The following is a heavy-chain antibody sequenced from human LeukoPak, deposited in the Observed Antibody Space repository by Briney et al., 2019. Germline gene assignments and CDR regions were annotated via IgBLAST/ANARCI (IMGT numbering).Heavy chain of an antibody. CDR3: GKDPNGDYVGAFDF. V-gene: IGHV3-23*01. J-gene: IGHJ3*01. D-gene: IGHD4-17*01. CDR1: GFTFSDYA. CDR2: IRGTGGTT. Sequence: LSGGSLRLSCAASGFTFSDYALIWVRQAPGKGLEWISAIRGTGGTTYYADSVKGRCTISRDNSRNTVYLQMNSLRAEDTALYFCGKDPNGDYVGAFDFWGPGTMVTASS.